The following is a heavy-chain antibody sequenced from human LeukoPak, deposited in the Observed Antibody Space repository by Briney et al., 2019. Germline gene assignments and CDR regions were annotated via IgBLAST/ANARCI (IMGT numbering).Heavy chain of an antibody. CDR2: ISGSGGST. CDR1: GFTFSSCA. CDR3: ARAPGEYNFGSFDY. J-gene: IGHJ4*02. Sequence: PGGSLRLSCAASGFTFSSCAMSWVRQAPGKGLEWVSTISGSGGSTYYTDSAKGRFTISRDNSQNTLYLQMNSLRAEDTAIYFCARAPGEYNFGSFDYWGQGALVTVSS. D-gene: IGHD5-18*01. V-gene: IGHV3-23*01.